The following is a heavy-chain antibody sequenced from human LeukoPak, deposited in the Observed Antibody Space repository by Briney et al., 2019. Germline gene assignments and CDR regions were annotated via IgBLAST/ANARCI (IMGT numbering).Heavy chain of an antibody. V-gene: IGHV3-23*01. CDR3: ARAGALRPDY. Sequence: GSLRLSCAASGFTFSNYAMNWVRQAPVKGLEWVSAISGSGGNTYYADSVKGRFTISRDNSKNTLFLQMYSLRAEDTAVYYCARAGALRPDYWGQGTLVTVSS. CDR2: ISGSGGNT. CDR1: GFTFSNYA. J-gene: IGHJ4*02.